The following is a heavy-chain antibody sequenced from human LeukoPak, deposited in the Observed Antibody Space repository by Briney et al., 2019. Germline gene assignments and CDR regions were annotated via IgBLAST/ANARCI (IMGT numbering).Heavy chain of an antibody. J-gene: IGHJ4*02. CDR3: AKSKFSCIGNNCYSPDY. D-gene: IGHD2-15*01. Sequence: GGSLRLSCAASGLPFSSYAMHWVRQAPGKGLEWVALISYDGSNEHYADSVKGRFTISRDNSKNTLYLQVNSMRAEDTAVYYCAKSKFSCIGNNCYSPDYWGQGTLVTVSS. V-gene: IGHV3-30*18. CDR1: GLPFSSYA. CDR2: ISYDGSNE.